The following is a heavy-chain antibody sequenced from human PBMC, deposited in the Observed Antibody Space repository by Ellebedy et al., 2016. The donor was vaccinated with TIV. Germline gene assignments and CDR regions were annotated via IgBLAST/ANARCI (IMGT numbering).Heavy chain of an antibody. CDR3: ARRGIFGVVDFDY. D-gene: IGHD3-3*01. CDR2: IYYSGST. CDR1: GGSISSYY. Sequence: MPSETLSLTCTVSGGSISSYYWGWIRQPPGKGLEWIGSIYYSGSTYYNPSLKSRVTISVDTSKNQFSLKLSSVTAADTAVYYCARRGIFGVVDFDYWGQGTLVTVSS. V-gene: IGHV4-39*01. J-gene: IGHJ4*02.